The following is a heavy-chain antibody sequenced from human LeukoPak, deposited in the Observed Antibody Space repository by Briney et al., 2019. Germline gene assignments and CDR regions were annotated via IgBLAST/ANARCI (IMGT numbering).Heavy chain of an antibody. Sequence: SETLSLTCTVFGGSITSSSHYCGWIRQPPGKGLEWIGRTYYSWDTYYNPSLKTRVTISLATSTSQFSLCLSSMTAADTAVYYCAKHGNIVVVPDASIAVAIWGQGPIATVSS. CDR2: TYYSWDT. CDR1: GGSITSSSHY. J-gene: IGHJ3*02. CDR3: AKHGNIVVVPDASIAVAI. D-gene: IGHD2-2*01. V-gene: IGHV4-39*01.